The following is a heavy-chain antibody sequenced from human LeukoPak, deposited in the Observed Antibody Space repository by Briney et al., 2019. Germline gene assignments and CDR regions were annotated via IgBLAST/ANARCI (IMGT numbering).Heavy chain of an antibody. CDR3: TAGYGNSDFDY. Sequence: GGSLRLSCAASGFTFSSYAMSWVRQAPGKGLEWVSTITYSGGNTYYADSVKGRFTISRDNSKNTLYLQMNSLKIEDTGVYFCTAGYGNSDFDYWGQGTLVTVSA. CDR2: ITYSGGNT. CDR1: GFTFSSYA. J-gene: IGHJ4*02. D-gene: IGHD5-18*01. V-gene: IGHV3-23*01.